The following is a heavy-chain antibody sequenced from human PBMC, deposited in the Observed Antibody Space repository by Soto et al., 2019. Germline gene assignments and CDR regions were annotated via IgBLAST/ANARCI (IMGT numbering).Heavy chain of an antibody. Sequence: EVQLVESGGGLVTPGESLRLSCAASDLSFSNAYINWVRQATGKGLEWVGRIKSKPDGGTIDYAAPVKGRFIISRDDSSNTVYLQMNSLKTEDTAVYYCTTSGALGYWGQGTLVTVSS. J-gene: IGHJ4*02. CDR2: IKSKPDGGTI. CDR1: DLSFSNAY. V-gene: IGHV3-15*07. D-gene: IGHD2-15*01. CDR3: TTSGALGY.